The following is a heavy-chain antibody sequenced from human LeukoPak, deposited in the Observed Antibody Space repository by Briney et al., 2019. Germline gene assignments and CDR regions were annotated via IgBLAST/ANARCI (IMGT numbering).Heavy chain of an antibody. CDR3: ARAAQGLSYYGMDV. CDR2: ISAYNGNT. CDR1: GYSFTAYG. Sequence: PGASVKVSCKASGYSFTAYGISWVRQAPGQGLEWMGWISAYNGNTNYAQKFQGSVTMTTDTSTSTAYMELRSLRSDDTAVYYCARAAQGLSYYGMDVWGQGTTVTVSS. J-gene: IGHJ6*02. D-gene: IGHD3-16*01. V-gene: IGHV1-18*01.